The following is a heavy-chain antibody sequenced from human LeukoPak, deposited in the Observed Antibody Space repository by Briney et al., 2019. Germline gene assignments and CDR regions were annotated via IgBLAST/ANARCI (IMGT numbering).Heavy chain of an antibody. CDR3: ARAVSADTAMVYFDY. J-gene: IGHJ4*02. D-gene: IGHD5-18*01. CDR1: GFTFSDYY. V-gene: IGHV3-11*01. CDR2: ISNSGSII. Sequence: GGSLRLSCAASGFTFSDYYMFWIRQAPGKGLERVSYISNSGSIIYYADSVKGRFTVSRDNAKDSLYLQMNSLRAEDTAVYYCARAVSADTAMVYFDYWGQGTLVTVSS.